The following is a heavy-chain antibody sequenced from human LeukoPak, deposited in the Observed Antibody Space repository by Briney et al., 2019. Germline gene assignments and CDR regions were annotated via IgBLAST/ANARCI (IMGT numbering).Heavy chain of an antibody. J-gene: IGHJ5*02. Sequence: PGGSLRLSCAASGFTFSSYSMNWVRQAPGKGLEWVSYISSSSSTIYYADSVKGRFTISRDNAKNSLYLQMNSLRAEDTAVYYCARESYYKGTPNWFDPWGQGTLVTVSS. CDR3: ARESYYKGTPNWFDP. CDR2: ISSSSSTI. D-gene: IGHD3-10*01. CDR1: GFTFSSYS. V-gene: IGHV3-48*04.